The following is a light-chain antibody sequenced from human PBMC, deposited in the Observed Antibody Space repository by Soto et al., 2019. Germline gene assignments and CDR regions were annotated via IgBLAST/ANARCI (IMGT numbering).Light chain of an antibody. V-gene: IGKV3-11*01. J-gene: IGKJ5*01. CDR2: DAS. Sequence: EIVLTQSPATLSLSPGERATLSCWASQSISVNLNWYQQKPGQAPRVLIFDASKRATGIPPRFRGSGSGTDFTLTISSLEPEDFAVYYCQQRRSWPPTITFGQGTRLEIK. CDR3: QQRRSWPPTIT. CDR1: QSISVN.